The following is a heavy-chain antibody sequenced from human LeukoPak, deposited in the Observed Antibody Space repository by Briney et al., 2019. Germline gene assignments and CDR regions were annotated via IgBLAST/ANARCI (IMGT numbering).Heavy chain of an antibody. CDR3: VRYGYSMVRGFIVYRYFDL. CDR1: GGSISSGSYY. J-gene: IGHJ2*01. Sequence: PSETLSLTCTVSGGSISSGSYYWSWIRQPAGKGLEWIGRIYMSGSTNHNPSLKSRVTISVDTSKNQFSLKLSPVTAAATAVYYCVRYGYSMVRGFIVYRYFDLWGRGTLVSVSS. V-gene: IGHV4-61*02. CDR2: IYMSGST. D-gene: IGHD3-10*01.